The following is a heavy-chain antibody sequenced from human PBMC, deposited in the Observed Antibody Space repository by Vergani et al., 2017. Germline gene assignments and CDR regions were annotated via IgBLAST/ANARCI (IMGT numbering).Heavy chain of an antibody. D-gene: IGHD3-10*01. J-gene: IGHJ6*02. CDR2: IHHSGAT. Sequence: QVQLQESGPGLVKPSETLTLTCDVSDSSIMTNPYWGWFRQSPGKGLEWIGCIHHSGATPYNSSLKSRVSISIVSSSKFSLSLTSVTAADTAIYYCARHRGSGSFFPSSYFYGMDVWGHGTTVTVSS. CDR3: ARHRGSGSFFPSSYFYGMDV. CDR1: DSSIMTNPY. V-gene: IGHV4-38-2*01.